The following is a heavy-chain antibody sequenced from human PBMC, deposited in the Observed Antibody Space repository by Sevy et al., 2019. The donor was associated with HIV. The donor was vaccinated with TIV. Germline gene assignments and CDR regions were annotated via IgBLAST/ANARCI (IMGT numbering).Heavy chain of an antibody. D-gene: IGHD6-19*01. CDR1: DFTFNNAW. V-gene: IGHV3-15*07. CDR2: IKSKIDGGTT. CDR3: TPSPGYTSGWFWYYFDN. Sequence: GGSLRLSCASSDFTFNNAWMNWVRQAPGKGLEWVDRIKSKIDGGTTDYAAPVKGRCIISRDESKNMLYLQMNSLKTEDTAVYYCTPSPGYTSGWFWYYFDNWGQGTLVTVSS. J-gene: IGHJ4*02.